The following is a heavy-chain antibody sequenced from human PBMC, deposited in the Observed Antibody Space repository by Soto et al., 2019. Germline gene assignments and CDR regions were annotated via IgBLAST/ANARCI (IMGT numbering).Heavy chain of an antibody. CDR3: AKDSRITIFGVVTSKLADYYYYMDV. J-gene: IGHJ6*03. D-gene: IGHD3-3*01. CDR1: GFTFSSYA. CDR2: ISGSGGST. Sequence: GGSLRLSCAASGFTFSSYAMSWVRQAPGKGLEWVSAISGSGGSTYYADSVKGRFTISRDNSKNTLYLQMNSLRAEDTAVYYCAKDSRITIFGVVTSKLADYYYYMDVWGKGTTVTVSS. V-gene: IGHV3-23*01.